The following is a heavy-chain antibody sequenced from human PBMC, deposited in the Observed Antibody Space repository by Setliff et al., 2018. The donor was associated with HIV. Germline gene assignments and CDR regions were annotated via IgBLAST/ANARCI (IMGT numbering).Heavy chain of an antibody. CDR2: INHSGST. D-gene: IGHD3-22*01. V-gene: IGHV4-34*01. Sequence: SETLSLTCAVYGGSFSGYYWSWIRQSPEKRLEWIGEINHSGSTNYNPSLKSRVIMAVDTSKNQFSLKLSSVTAADTAVYYCARVIPYDSGGYYYEPTPDWYFDLWGRGTLVTVSS. CDR3: ARVIPYDSGGYYYEPTPDWYFDL. CDR1: GGSFSGYY. J-gene: IGHJ2*01.